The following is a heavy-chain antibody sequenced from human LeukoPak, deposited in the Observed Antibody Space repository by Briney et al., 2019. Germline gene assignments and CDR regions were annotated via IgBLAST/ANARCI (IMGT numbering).Heavy chain of an antibody. V-gene: IGHV1-18*01. D-gene: IGHD2-15*01. J-gene: IGHJ4*02. CDR3: ARLLLRGDHGGGLDY. Sequence: ASVKVSCKASGYTFTSYGISWVRHAPGQGLEWMGWISAYNGKTNYAQKIQGRVTMTTDTSTSTAYKELRSLRSDDTAVYYCARLLLRGDHGGGLDYWGQGTLVTVSS. CDR1: GYTFTSYG. CDR2: ISAYNGKT.